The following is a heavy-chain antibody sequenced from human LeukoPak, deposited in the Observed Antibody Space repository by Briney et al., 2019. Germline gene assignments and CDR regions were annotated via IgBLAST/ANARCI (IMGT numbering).Heavy chain of an antibody. V-gene: IGHV3-74*01. CDR1: GFTFNSYW. Sequence: GGSLRLSCAASGFTFNSYWMHWVRQAPGKGLVWVSRISSDGSDTAYADSVKGRFTISRDNAKNTLYLQMNSLRAEDTAVYYCARVRDGYKPPKLSSYYYMDVWGKGTTVTISS. CDR3: ARVRDGYKPPKLSSYYYMDV. J-gene: IGHJ6*03. CDR2: ISSDGSDT. D-gene: IGHD5-24*01.